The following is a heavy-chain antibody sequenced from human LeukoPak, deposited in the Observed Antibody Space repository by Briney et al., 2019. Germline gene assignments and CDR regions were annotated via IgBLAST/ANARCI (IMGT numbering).Heavy chain of an antibody. CDR2: INPNSGGT. V-gene: IGHV1-2*02. Sequence: ASVKVSCKASGYTFTGYYMHWVRQAPGQGLEWMGWINPNSGGTNYAQKFQGRVTMARDTSISTAYMELSRLRSDDTAVYYCARKRIHYNWFDPWGQGTLVTVSS. D-gene: IGHD5-18*01. CDR3: ARKRIHYNWFDP. J-gene: IGHJ5*02. CDR1: GYTFTGYY.